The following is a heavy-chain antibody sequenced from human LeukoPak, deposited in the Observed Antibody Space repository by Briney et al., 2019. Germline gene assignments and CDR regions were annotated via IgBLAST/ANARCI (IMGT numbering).Heavy chain of an antibody. J-gene: IGHJ4*02. Sequence: GGSLRLSCTASGFTSSSYLMSWVRQAPGKGLEWVSTISGSGSRTYYADSVKGRFTIPRDNSENTLYLQLNSLRAEDTALYYCAKTYADATFDYWGQGNLVTVSS. CDR2: ISGSGSRT. V-gene: IGHV3-23*01. D-gene: IGHD4-17*01. CDR1: GFTSSSYL. CDR3: AKTYADATFDY.